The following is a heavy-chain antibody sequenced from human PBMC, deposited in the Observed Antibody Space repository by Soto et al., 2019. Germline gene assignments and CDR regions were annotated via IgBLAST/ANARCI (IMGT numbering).Heavy chain of an antibody. Sequence: QVQLQESGPGLVKPSQTLSLTCTVSGGSISSGDYYWSWIRQPPGKGLEWIGYIYYSGSTYFNPSLKSRGTISVDTSKNQFSLKLSSVTAADTAVYYCARLGVLDTATFDYWGQGTLVTVSS. CDR3: ARLGVLDTATFDY. V-gene: IGHV4-30-4*01. CDR1: GGSISSGDYY. J-gene: IGHJ4*02. D-gene: IGHD5-18*01. CDR2: IYYSGST.